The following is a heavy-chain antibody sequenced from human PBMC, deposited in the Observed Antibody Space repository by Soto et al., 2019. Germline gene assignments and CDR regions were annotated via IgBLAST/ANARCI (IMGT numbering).Heavy chain of an antibody. V-gene: IGHV4-31*03. J-gene: IGHJ4*02. CDR3: ASGDSSGSYFDY. CDR1: GGSISSGGYY. Sequence: PSETLSLTCTVSGGSISSGGYYWSWIRQHPGKGLEWIGYIYYSGSTYYNPSLKSRVTISVDTSKNQFFLKLSSVTAADTAVYYCASGDSSGSYFDYWGQGTLVTVSS. D-gene: IGHD3-22*01. CDR2: IYYSGST.